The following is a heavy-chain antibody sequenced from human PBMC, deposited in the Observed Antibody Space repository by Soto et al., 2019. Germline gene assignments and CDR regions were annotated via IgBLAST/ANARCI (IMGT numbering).Heavy chain of an antibody. CDR1: GYSFTNYW. CDR2: IYPGDSDT. D-gene: IGHD5-12*01. Sequence: PGESLKISCKGSGYSFTNYWIGWVRQMPGKGLEWMGIIYPGDSDTRYSPSFQGRVTMSADKSISTAYLQWSSLKASDTAMYYCARGTGIVTTISDYYYFGMDVWGKGTTVTVSS. V-gene: IGHV5-51*01. J-gene: IGHJ6*04. CDR3: ARGTGIVTTISDYYYFGMDV.